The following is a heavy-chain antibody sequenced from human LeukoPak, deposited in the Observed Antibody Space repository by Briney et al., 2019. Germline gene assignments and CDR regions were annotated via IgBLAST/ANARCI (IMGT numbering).Heavy chain of an antibody. CDR3: AREGRDGYNH. CDR2: IYYSGST. CDR1: GGSISSYY. J-gene: IGHJ5*02. D-gene: IGHD5-12*01. V-gene: IGHV4-59*01. Sequence: SSETLSLTCTVPGGSISSYYWSWIRQPPGKGLEWIGYIYYSGSTNYNPSLKSRVTISVDTSKNQFSLKLSSVTAADTAVYYCAREGRDGYNHWGQGTLVTVSS.